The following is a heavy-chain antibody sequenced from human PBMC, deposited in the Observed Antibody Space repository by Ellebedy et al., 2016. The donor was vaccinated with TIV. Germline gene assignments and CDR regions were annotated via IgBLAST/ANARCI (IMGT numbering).Heavy chain of an antibody. Sequence: GGSLRLSXEASGFTVSSNYMSWIRQAPGKGLEWVSVIYSGGSTYYADSVKGRFTISRDNSKNTLYLQMNSLRAEDTAVYYCARDFPLHYFDYWGQGTLVTVSS. V-gene: IGHV3-53*01. J-gene: IGHJ4*02. CDR2: IYSGGST. CDR1: GFTVSSNY. D-gene: IGHD5/OR15-5a*01. CDR3: ARDFPLHYFDY.